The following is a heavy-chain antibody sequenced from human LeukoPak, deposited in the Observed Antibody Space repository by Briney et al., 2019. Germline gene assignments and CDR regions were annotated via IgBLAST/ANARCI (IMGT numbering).Heavy chain of an antibody. CDR2: IYYSGST. J-gene: IGHJ3*02. V-gene: IGHV4-59*01. CDR1: GGSISSYY. Sequence: SETLSLTCTVSGGSISSYYWSWIRQPPGKGLVWIGYIYYSGSTNYNPSLKSRVTISVDTSKNQFSLKLSSVTAADTAVYYCAREIASSWYGDAFDIWGQGTMVTVSS. CDR3: AREIASSWYGDAFDI. D-gene: IGHD6-13*01.